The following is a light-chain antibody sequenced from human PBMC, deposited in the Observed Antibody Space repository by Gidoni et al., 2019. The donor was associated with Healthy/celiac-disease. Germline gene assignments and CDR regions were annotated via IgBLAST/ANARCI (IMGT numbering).Light chain of an antibody. CDR2: LGS. J-gene: IGKJ3*01. CDR1: QSLLHSNGYNY. CDR3: MQALQTAFT. V-gene: IGKV2-28*01. Sequence: DLVMTQSTLSLPVTPGEPASISCRSSQSLLHSNGYNYLDWYLQKPGQSPQLLIYLGSNRASGVPDRFSGSGSGTDFTLKISRVEAEDVGVYYCMQALQTAFTFGPGTKVDIK.